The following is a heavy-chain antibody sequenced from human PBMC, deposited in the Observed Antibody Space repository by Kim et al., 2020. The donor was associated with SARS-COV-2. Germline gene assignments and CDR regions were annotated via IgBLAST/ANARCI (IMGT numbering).Heavy chain of an antibody. CDR2: IWYDGSNK. J-gene: IGHJ4*02. V-gene: IGHV3-33*06. D-gene: IGHD4-17*01. CDR1: GFTFSSYA. Sequence: GGSLRLSCAASGFTFSSYAMHWVRQAPGKGLEWVAVIWYDGSNKYYADSVKGRFTISRDNSKNTLYLQMNSLRAEDTAVYYCAKDVDYGDYLNTMGTPRDYWGQGTLVTVSS. CDR3: AKDVDYGDYLNTMGTPRDY.